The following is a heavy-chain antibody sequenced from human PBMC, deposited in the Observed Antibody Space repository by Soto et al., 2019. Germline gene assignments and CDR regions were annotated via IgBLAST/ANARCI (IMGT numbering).Heavy chain of an antibody. CDR1: GFTFDDYA. D-gene: IGHD1-26*01. V-gene: IGHV3-43*02. CDR3: AKDMSRGSYLSGYYYYYGMDV. CDR2: ISGDGGST. J-gene: IGHJ6*02. Sequence: GGSLRLSCAASGFTFDDYAMHWVRQAPGKGLEWVSLISGDGGSTYYADSVKGRFTISRDNSKNSLYLQMNSLRTEDTALYYCAKDMSRGSYLSGYYYYYGMDVWGQGTTVTVSS.